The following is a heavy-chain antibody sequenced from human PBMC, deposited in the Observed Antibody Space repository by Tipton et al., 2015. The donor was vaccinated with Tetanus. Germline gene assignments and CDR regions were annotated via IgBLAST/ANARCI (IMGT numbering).Heavy chain of an antibody. CDR2: ISANNDNT. CDR1: GYTFISYG. J-gene: IGHJ4*02. Sequence: QVQLVQSGAEVKKPGASVKVSCKASGYTFISYGINWVRQAPGQGLEWVGWISANNDNTNYAQKFQGRVTLTTDTSSRTAYMELRSLRSDDTALYYCARVKGSGTSRHDYWGQGTLVTVSS. V-gene: IGHV1-18*04. CDR3: ARVKGSGTSRHDY. D-gene: IGHD1-26*01.